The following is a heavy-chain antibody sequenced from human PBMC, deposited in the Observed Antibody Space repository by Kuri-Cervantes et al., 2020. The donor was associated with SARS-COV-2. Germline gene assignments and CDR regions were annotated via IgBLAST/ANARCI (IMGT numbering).Heavy chain of an antibody. J-gene: IGHJ6*02. CDR2: TNAGNGNT. CDR3: ARDTYCSSTSCYRGGMDV. Sequence: ASVKVSCKSSGYTFTSYAMHWVRQAPGQRLEWMGWTNAGNGNTKYSQKFQGRVTITRDTSASTAYMELSSLRSEDTAVSYCARDTYCSSTSCYRGGMDVWGQGTTVTVSS. D-gene: IGHD2-2*02. CDR1: GYTFTSYA. V-gene: IGHV1-3*01.